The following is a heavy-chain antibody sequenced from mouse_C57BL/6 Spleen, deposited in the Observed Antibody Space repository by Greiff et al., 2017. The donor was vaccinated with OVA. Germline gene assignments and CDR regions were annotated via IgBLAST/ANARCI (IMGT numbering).Heavy chain of an antibody. Sequence: EVQLVESGPGLVKPSQSLSLTCSVTGYSITSGYYWNWIRQFPGNKLEWMGYISYDGSNNYNPSLKNRISITRDTSKNQFFLKLNSVTTEDTATYYCARETGKEGRYFDYWGQGTTLTVSS. D-gene: IGHD4-1*01. CDR2: ISYDGSN. CDR3: ARETGKEGRYFDY. J-gene: IGHJ2*01. V-gene: IGHV3-6*01. CDR1: GYSITSGYY.